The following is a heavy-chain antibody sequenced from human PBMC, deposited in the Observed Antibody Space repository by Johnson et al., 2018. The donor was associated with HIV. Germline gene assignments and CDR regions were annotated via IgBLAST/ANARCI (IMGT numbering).Heavy chain of an antibody. CDR3: VKVQDEWFRALGAFDI. CDR1: GFTFSSYD. J-gene: IGHJ3*02. V-gene: IGHV3-13*01. Sequence: MLLVESGGGLVQPGGSLRLSCAASGFTFSSYDMHWVRQATGKGLEWVSAIGTAGDTYYPGSVKGRFTISRDNSKNTLYLQMNTLRAEDTAVYYCVKVQDEWFRALGAFDIWGQGTMVTVSS. D-gene: IGHD3-10*01. CDR2: IGTAGDT.